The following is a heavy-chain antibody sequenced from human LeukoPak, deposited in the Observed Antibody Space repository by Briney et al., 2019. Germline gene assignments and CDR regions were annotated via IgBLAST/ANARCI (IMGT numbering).Heavy chain of an antibody. D-gene: IGHD3-10*01. CDR3: ARNPYRGTWFDP. Sequence: PSETLSLTCIVSGGSISSGSYYWSWIRQPAGKGLEWIGRIYTSGSTNYNPSLKSRVTISVDTSKNQFSLKLSSVTAADTAVYYCARNPYRGTWFDPWGQGTLVTVSS. V-gene: IGHV4-61*02. CDR2: IYTSGST. CDR1: GGSISSGSYY. J-gene: IGHJ5*02.